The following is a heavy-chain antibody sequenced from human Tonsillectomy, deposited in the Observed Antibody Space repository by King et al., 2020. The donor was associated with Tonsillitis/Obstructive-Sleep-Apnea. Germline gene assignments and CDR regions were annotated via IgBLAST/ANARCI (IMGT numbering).Heavy chain of an antibody. CDR1: GFSLSTSGVG. CDR3: VPTRNDFWSGYDYYYYMDV. D-gene: IGHD3-3*01. J-gene: IGHJ6*03. V-gene: IGHV2-5*02. CDR2: IYWDDDK. Sequence: TLKESGPTLVKPTQTLTLTCTFSGFSLSTSGVGVGWIRQPPGQALEWLALIYWDDDKRYSPSLKSRLTITKDTSKNQVVLTMTNMDPVDTATYYCVPTRNDFWSGYDYYYYMDVWGKGTTVTVSS.